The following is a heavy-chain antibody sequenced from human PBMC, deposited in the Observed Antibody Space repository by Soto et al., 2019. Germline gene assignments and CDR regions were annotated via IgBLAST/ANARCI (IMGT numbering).Heavy chain of an antibody. Sequence: QVQLQESGPGLVKPSQTLSLTCTVSGGSISSGGYYWSWIRQHPGKGLEWIGYIDYIGSTYYNPSLMSRFTVSVDTSKNQFSLKVSCVTAADTAVYYCARVVVVVPAAREGVNWFDPWGQGTLVTVSS. CDR2: IDYIGST. D-gene: IGHD2-2*01. V-gene: IGHV4-31*03. CDR1: GGSISSGGYY. J-gene: IGHJ5*02. CDR3: ARVVVVVPAAREGVNWFDP.